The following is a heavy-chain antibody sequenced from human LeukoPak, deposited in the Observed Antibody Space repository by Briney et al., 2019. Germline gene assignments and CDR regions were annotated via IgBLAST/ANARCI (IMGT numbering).Heavy chain of an antibody. CDR2: ISYDGTNK. V-gene: IGHV3-30*04. CDR3: ARVLGGYSYGSFDY. Sequence: GRSLRLSCAASGFTFSTYSMYWVRQAPGRGLEWVAVISYDGTNKYYADSVRGRFTISRDNSKNTLYLQMNSLRAEDTAVYYCARVLGGYSYGSFDYWGQGTLVTVSS. CDR1: GFTFSTYS. D-gene: IGHD5-18*01. J-gene: IGHJ4*02.